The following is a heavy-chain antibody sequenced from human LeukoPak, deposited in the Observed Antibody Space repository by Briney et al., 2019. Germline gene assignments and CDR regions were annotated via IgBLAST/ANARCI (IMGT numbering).Heavy chain of an antibody. J-gene: IGHJ6*03. D-gene: IGHD4-11*01. CDR1: DDSITMYY. CDR3: ARGRVSSSTWYSTYYYFFYMDF. CDR2: VDHTGST. V-gene: IGHV4-59*01. Sequence: SETLSLTCTVSDDSITMYYWTWIRQPPGKGLEWIGYVDHTGSTKFNPSLNGRVSISRDTSNNFFSLRLRSVTAADTAVYFCARGRVSSSTWYSTYYYFFYMDFWGKGTTVTVFS.